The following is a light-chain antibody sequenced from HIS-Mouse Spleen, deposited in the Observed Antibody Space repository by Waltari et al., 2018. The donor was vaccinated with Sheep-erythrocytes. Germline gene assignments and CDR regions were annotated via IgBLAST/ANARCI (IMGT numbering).Light chain of an antibody. CDR1: SSDVAGYTY. V-gene: IGLV2-8*01. CDR2: EVS. CDR3: SSYAGSNTYV. Sequence: QSALTQPPSASGSPGQSVTISCTGTSSDVAGYTYSSRYQQHPGKAPKLMIYEVSKRPSGVPDRCSSSKSGNTDSLSVYGLQAEDEADCYCSSYAGSNTYVFGTGTKVNVL. J-gene: IGLJ1*01.